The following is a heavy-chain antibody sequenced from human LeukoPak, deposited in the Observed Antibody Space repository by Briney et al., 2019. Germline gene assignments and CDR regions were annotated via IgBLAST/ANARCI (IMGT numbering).Heavy chain of an antibody. CDR2: INPSGGST. V-gene: IGHV1-46*01. CDR3: ARGYSGSYHYFDY. CDR1: GGTFSSYA. J-gene: IGHJ4*02. D-gene: IGHD1-26*01. Sequence: ASAKVSCKASGGTFSSYAISWVRQAPGQGLEWMGIINPSGGSTSYAQKFQGRVTMTRDTSTSTVYMELSSLRSEDTAVYYCARGYSGSYHYFDYWGQGTLVTVSS.